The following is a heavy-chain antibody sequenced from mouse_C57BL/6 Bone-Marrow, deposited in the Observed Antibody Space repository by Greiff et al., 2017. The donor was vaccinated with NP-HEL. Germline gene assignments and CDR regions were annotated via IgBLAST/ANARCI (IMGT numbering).Heavy chain of an antibody. J-gene: IGHJ3*01. CDR2: IYPRSGNT. D-gene: IGHD2-4*01. Sequence: QVQLQQSGAELARPGASVKLSCKASGYTFTSYGISWVKQRTGQGLVWIGEIYPRSGNTYYNEKFKGKATLTADKSSSTAYMELRSLTSEDSAVYFCARSDWTDFAYWGQGTLVTVSA. CDR1: GYTFTSYG. V-gene: IGHV1-81*01. CDR3: ARSDWTDFAY.